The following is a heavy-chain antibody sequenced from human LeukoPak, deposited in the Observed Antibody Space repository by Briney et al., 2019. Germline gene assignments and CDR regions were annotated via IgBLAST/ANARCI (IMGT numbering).Heavy chain of an antibody. D-gene: IGHD1-26*01. V-gene: IGHV4-4*07. Sequence: SETLSLTCIVSGGSISTYSWSWIRQPAGKGLEWIGRMDTSGNTNYNPSLKSRVTLSVDTSKNQFSLKLSSVTAADTAVYYCARAGSYRGYFDYWGQGTLVTVSS. CDR2: MDTSGNT. J-gene: IGHJ4*02. CDR3: ARAGSYRGYFDY. CDR1: GGSISTYS.